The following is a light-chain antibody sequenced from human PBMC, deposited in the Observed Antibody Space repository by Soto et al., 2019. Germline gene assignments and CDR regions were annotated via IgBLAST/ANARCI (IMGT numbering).Light chain of an antibody. CDR1: QSVSSSF. CDR3: HQYGSSPAT. J-gene: IGKJ1*01. Sequence: EIVLTQSPGTLSLSPEEKATLSCMASQSVSSSFLAWYQQKPGQAPRLLIYGASSRATGIPDRLSGSGSGTDFTLTISRLEPEDFAVYYCHQYGSSPATFGQGTKVDI. V-gene: IGKV3-20*01. CDR2: GAS.